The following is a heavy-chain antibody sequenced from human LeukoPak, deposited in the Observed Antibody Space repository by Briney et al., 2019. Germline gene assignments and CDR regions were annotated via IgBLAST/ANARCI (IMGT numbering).Heavy chain of an antibody. D-gene: IGHD6-19*01. J-gene: IGHJ6*02. Sequence: SETLSLTCTVSGGSISSYYWSWIRQPPGKGLEWIGYIYYSGSTNYNPSLKSRVTISVDTSKNQFSLKLSSVTAADTAVYYCARVAGYGSGWLPGGYYYYGMDVWGQGTTVTVSS. CDR1: GGSISSYY. V-gene: IGHV4-59*01. CDR3: ARVAGYGSGWLPGGYYYYGMDV. CDR2: IYYSGST.